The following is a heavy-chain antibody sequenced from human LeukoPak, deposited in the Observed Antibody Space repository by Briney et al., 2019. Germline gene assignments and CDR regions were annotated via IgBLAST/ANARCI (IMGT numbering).Heavy chain of an antibody. Sequence: SETLSLTCTVPGGSITGYYWSWIRQPAGKGLEFVGRTHTSGRTDYNPSLRGRLTMSLDTSQNQFSLRLTSVTAADTAVYYCARTILPAQNAGAFDVWGPGTMVTVAS. CDR2: THTSGRT. V-gene: IGHV4-4*07. J-gene: IGHJ3*01. D-gene: IGHD3-9*01. CDR3: ARTILPAQNAGAFDV. CDR1: GGSITGYY.